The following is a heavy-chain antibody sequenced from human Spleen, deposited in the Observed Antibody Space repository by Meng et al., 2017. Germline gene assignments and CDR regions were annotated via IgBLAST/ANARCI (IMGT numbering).Heavy chain of an antibody. CDR1: GFTFSNYW. J-gene: IGHJ4*02. Sequence: GESLKISCAASGFTFSNYWMHWVRQAPGKGLVWVSRISSDGSSTNYADFVKGRFTISRDNAKNTVYLQMNSLRAEDTAVYYCAREALPDYWGQGTLVTVSS. V-gene: IGHV3-74*01. CDR3: AREALPDY. CDR2: ISSDGSST.